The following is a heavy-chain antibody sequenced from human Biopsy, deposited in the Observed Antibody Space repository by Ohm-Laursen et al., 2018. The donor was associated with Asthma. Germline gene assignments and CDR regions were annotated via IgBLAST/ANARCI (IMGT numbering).Heavy chain of an antibody. Sequence: ASVKVSCKASGYTFISYAIHWVRQAPGQRLEWMGWINAGNGNTKYSQKFQGRVTITADESTSTAYMELTSLRTEDTAVYYCARGGYYGDRRQHNGLDVWGQGTTVTVSS. CDR3: ARGGYYGDRRQHNGLDV. CDR2: INAGNGNT. D-gene: IGHD4-17*01. CDR1: GYTFISYA. J-gene: IGHJ6*02. V-gene: IGHV1-3*01.